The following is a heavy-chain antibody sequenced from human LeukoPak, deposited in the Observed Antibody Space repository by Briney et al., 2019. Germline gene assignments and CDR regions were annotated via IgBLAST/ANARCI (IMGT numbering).Heavy chain of an antibody. Sequence: EASVKVSCKASGYTFTSYGISWVRQAPGQGLEWMGWISAYNGNTNYAQKLQGRVTMTTDTSTSTAYMELRSLRSDDTAVYYCARDISMVRGVHNWFDPWGQGTLVTVSS. D-gene: IGHD3-10*01. CDR1: GYTFTSYG. CDR3: ARDISMVRGVHNWFDP. V-gene: IGHV1-18*01. J-gene: IGHJ5*02. CDR2: ISAYNGNT.